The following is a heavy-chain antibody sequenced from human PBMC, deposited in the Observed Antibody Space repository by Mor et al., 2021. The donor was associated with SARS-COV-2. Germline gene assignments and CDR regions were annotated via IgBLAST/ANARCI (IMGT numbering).Heavy chain of an antibody. V-gene: IGHV3-9*01. J-gene: IGHJ3*02. CDR3: AKARSVGATAFDI. Sequence: RFTISRDNAKNSLYLQMNSLRAEDTALYYCAKARSVGATAFDIWGQGTMVTVSS. D-gene: IGHD1-26*01.